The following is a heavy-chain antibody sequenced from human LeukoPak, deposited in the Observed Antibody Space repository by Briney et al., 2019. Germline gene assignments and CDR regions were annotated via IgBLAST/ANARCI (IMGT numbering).Heavy chain of an antibody. CDR3: ARYGVPAAINYYYYGMDV. CDR1: GFTFSSYS. CDR2: ISSSSSYI. Sequence: PGGSLRLSCAASGFTFSSYSMNWVRQAPGKGLEWVSSISSSSSYIYYADSVKGRFTISRDNAKNSLCLQMNSLRAEDTAVYYCARYGVPAAINYYYYGMDVWGQGTTVTVSS. V-gene: IGHV3-21*01. J-gene: IGHJ6*02. D-gene: IGHD2-2*01.